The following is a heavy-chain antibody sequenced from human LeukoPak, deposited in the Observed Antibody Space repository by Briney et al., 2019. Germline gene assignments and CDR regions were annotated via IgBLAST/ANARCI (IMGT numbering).Heavy chain of an antibody. CDR2: INPNSGGT. CDR3: ARARPYVFDY. Sequence: ASVKVSCKASGYTFTAYYMHWWRQAPGQGLEWMGWINPNSGGTIYAQKFQGRVTMTRDTSISTAYMELSSLRSDDTAMYYCARARPYVFDYWGQGTLVTVSS. CDR1: GYTFTAYY. J-gene: IGHJ4*02. V-gene: IGHV1-2*02. D-gene: IGHD2-8*01.